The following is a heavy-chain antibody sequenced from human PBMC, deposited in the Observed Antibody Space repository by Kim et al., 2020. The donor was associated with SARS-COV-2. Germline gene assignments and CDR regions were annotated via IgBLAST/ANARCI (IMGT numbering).Heavy chain of an antibody. V-gene: IGHV1-18*04. Sequence: ASVKVSCKASGYTFTSYGISCVRQAPGQGLEWMGWISAYNGNTNYAQKLQGRVTMTTDTSTSTAYMELRSLRSDDTAVYYCARVAYYYGSGSYYSQPDYWGQGTLVTVSS. CDR2: ISAYNGNT. CDR1: GYTFTSYG. CDR3: ARVAYYYGSGSYYSQPDY. D-gene: IGHD3-10*01. J-gene: IGHJ4*02.